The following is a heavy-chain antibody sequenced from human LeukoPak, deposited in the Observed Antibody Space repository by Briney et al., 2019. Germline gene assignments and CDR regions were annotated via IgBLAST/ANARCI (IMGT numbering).Heavy chain of an antibody. CDR3: ARYGSGFDDC. V-gene: IGHV4-38-2*01. CDR1: GYSISSGYY. D-gene: IGHD3-10*01. J-gene: IGHJ4*02. Sequence: PSETLSLTCAVSGYSISSGYYWGWIRQPPGKGLEFIGSIHHTGGTHHNPSLTSRVTMSMDTSRNQISLKLSFVTAADTAVYYCARYGSGFDDCWGQGTLVTVSS. CDR2: IHHTGGT.